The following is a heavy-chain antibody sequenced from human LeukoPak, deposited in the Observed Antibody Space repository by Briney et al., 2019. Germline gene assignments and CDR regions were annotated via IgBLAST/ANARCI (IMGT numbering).Heavy chain of an antibody. Sequence: SETLSLTCTVSGGSISSYYWSWIRQPAGKGLKWIGRIYNSGSTNYNTNYNPSLTSRVTMSVDTSKNQFSLKLNSVSAADTAVYFCARAIWYGSGTTAFDYWGQGTLVTVSP. V-gene: IGHV4-4*07. CDR2: IYNSGST. CDR1: GGSISSYY. D-gene: IGHD3-10*01. CDR3: ARAIWYGSGTTAFDY. J-gene: IGHJ4*02.